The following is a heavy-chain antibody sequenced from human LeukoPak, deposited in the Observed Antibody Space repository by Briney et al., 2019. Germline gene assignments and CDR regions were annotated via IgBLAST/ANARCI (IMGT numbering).Heavy chain of an antibody. J-gene: IGHJ4*02. CDR2: INADTGNT. D-gene: IGHD3-10*01. CDR3: ARGGSGGTVGYFDY. V-gene: IGHV1-3*01. Sequence: ASVKASCKASGYIYTNYAIHWVRQAPGHRLEWMGWINADTGNTKYSQKVQGRVTITRDTSASTAYMELSSLRSEDTAVYYCARGGSGGTVGYFDYWDQGTLVTVSS. CDR1: GYIYTNYA.